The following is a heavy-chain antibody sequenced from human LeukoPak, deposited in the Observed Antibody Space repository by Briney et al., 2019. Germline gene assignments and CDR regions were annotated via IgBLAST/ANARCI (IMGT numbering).Heavy chain of an antibody. CDR1: GFTFSSYA. D-gene: IGHD3-22*01. V-gene: IGHV3-23*01. CDR2: ISGSGGST. J-gene: IGHJ4*02. CDR3: ARERGRGLYYYDSSGPYHFDY. Sequence: GGSLRLSCAASGFTFSSYAMSWVRQAPGKGLEWVSAISGSGGSTYYADSVKGRFTISRDNSKNTLYLQMNSLRAEDTAVYYCARERGRGLYYYDSSGPYHFDYWGQGTLVTVSS.